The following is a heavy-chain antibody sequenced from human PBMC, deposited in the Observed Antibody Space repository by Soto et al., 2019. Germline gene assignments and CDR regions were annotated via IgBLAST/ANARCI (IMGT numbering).Heavy chain of an antibody. CDR3: ARGLNDFWSGYLAPYYYGMDV. CDR1: GGSFSGYY. Sequence: PSETLSLTCAVYGGSFSGYYWSWIRQPPGKGLEWIGEINHSGSTNYNPSLKSRVTISVDTSKNQFSLKLSSVTAADTAVYYCARGLNDFWSGYLAPYYYGMDVWGQGTTVTV. D-gene: IGHD3-3*01. J-gene: IGHJ6*02. V-gene: IGHV4-34*01. CDR2: INHSGST.